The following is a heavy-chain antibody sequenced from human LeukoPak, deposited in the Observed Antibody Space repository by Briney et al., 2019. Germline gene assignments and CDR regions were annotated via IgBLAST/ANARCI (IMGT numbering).Heavy chain of an antibody. CDR2: ISSDGSST. V-gene: IGHV3-74*01. CDR3: ARGPPDGSGSYYPGDY. Sequence: GGSLRLSCEVSGFSFSTYWMHWVRQAPGKGLVWVSRISSDGSSTSFADSVKGRFTISRDNAENTLYLHMNSLRDEDTAVYFCARGPPDGSGSYYPGDYWGQGTLVTVSS. J-gene: IGHJ4*02. CDR1: GFSFSTYW. D-gene: IGHD3-10*01.